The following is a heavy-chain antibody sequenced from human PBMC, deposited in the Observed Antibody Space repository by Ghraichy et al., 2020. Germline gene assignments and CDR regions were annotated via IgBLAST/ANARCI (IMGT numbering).Heavy chain of an antibody. CDR3: AREPRSSGSYLDY. J-gene: IGHJ4*02. Sequence: GESLNISCAASGFTFSSYAMHWVRQAPGKGLEWVAVISYDGSNKYYADSVKGRFTISRDNSKNTLYLQMNSLRAEDTAVYYCAREPRSSGSYLDYWGQGTLVTVSS. CDR1: GFTFSSYA. V-gene: IGHV3-30-3*01. D-gene: IGHD3-10*01. CDR2: ISYDGSNK.